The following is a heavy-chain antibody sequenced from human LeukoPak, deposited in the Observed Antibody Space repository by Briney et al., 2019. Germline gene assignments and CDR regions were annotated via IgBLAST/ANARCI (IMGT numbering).Heavy chain of an antibody. J-gene: IGHJ4*02. CDR2: IYYSGST. CDR1: GGSISNYY. Sequence: SETLSLTCTVSGGSISNYYWSWIRQPPGKGLEWIGYIYYSGSTNYNPSLKSRVTISVDTSKNQFSLKLSSVAAADTAVYYCARTYDYAWGNYPLYYFDSWGQGTLVTVSS. V-gene: IGHV4-59*08. CDR3: ARTYDYAWGNYPLYYFDS. D-gene: IGHD3-16*02.